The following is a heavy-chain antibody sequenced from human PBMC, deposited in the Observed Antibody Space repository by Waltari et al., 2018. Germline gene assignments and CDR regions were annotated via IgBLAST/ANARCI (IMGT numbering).Heavy chain of an antibody. CDR2: ISWNSGSI. CDR1: GFTFDDYA. V-gene: IGHV3-9*01. D-gene: IGHD6-19*01. Sequence: EVQLVESGGGLVQPGRSLRLSCAASGFTFDDYAMYWVRQAPGKGLEWVSGISWNSGSIGYADSVKGRFTISRDNAKNSLYLRMKSLRPEDTALYYCAKQAIHEHSNGWYELDYWGQGTLVTVSS. CDR3: AKQAIHEHSNGWYELDY. J-gene: IGHJ4*02.